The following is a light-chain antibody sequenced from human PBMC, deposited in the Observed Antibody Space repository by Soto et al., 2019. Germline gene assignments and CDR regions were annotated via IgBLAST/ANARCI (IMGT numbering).Light chain of an antibody. J-gene: IGLJ1*01. CDR2: SNT. CDR3: AAWDDSLNALV. V-gene: IGLV1-44*01. Sequence: QSVLTQPPSASGTPGQRVTVSCSGSSSNIGSNTVSWYQQLPGTAPKLLIYSNTQRPSGVPDRFSGSKSDTSASLAISGLQSEAEADYYCAAWDDSLNALVFGTGTKLTVL. CDR1: SSNIGSNT.